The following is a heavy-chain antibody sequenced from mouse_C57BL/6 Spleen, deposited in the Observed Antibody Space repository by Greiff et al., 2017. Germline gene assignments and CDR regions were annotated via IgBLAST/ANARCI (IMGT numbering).Heavy chain of an antibody. CDR3: VKALDGYLCAIDY. D-gene: IGHD2-3*01. V-gene: IGHV7-4*01. Sequence: EVQGVESGGGLVQPGASLRLSCAASGFTFTDYYMSWVRQPPGKALEWLALIRNKANGYTTEYTASVKGRFTISRANSQTILYLQMNTLRAEDSATYYCVKALDGYLCAIDYWGQGTSVTVSS. CDR2: IRNKANGYTT. CDR1: GFTFTDYY. J-gene: IGHJ4*01.